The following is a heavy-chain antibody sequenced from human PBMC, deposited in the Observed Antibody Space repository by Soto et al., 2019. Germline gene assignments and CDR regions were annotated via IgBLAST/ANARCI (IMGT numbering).Heavy chain of an antibody. Sequence: QVQLVQSGAEVKKPGSSVKVSCKASGGTFSSYAISWVRQAPGQGLEWMGGIIPIFGTANYAQKFQGRVTMTADESTSTAYMALSSLRSEDTAVYYCARHPPAVYYYGMDVWGQGTTVTVSS. CDR2: IIPIFGTA. CDR3: ARHPPAVYYYGMDV. J-gene: IGHJ6*02. V-gene: IGHV1-69*12. CDR1: GGTFSSYA.